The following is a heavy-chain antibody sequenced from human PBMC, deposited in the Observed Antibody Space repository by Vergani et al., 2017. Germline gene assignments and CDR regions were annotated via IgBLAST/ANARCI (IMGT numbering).Heavy chain of an antibody. J-gene: IGHJ6*03. CDR1: GGSISSYY. CDR2: IYYSGST. D-gene: IGHD1-26*01. Sequence: QVQLQESGPGLVKPSETLSLTCTVSGGSISSYYWSWIRQPPGKGLEWIGYIYYSGSTNYNPSLKSRVTISVDTSKNQFSLKLSSVTAADTAVYYCARGSGSYLYYYYYMDVWGKGTTVTVS. CDR3: ARGSGSYLYYYYYMDV. V-gene: IGHV4-59*01.